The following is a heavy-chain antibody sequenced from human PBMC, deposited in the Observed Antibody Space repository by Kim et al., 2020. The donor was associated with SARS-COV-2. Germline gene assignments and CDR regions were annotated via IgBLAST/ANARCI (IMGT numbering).Heavy chain of an antibody. J-gene: IGHJ6*02. Sequence: GGSLRLSCAASGFTFSSYGMHWVRQAPGKGLEWVAVISYDGSNKYYADSVKGRFTISRDNSKNTLYLQMNSLRAEDTAVYYCAKDYGSWLYYYYYGMDVWGQGTTVTVSS. CDR1: GFTFSSYG. V-gene: IGHV3-30*18. D-gene: IGHD6-13*01. CDR2: ISYDGSNK. CDR3: AKDYGSWLYYYYYGMDV.